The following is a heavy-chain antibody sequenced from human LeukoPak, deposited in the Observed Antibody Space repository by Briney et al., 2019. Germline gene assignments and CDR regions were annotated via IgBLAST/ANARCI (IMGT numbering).Heavy chain of an antibody. V-gene: IGHV1-8*01. CDR2: MNPNSGNT. CDR1: GYTFTSYD. CDR3: ARGRGDTAMVRDYYYYMDV. D-gene: IGHD5-18*01. J-gene: IGHJ6*03. Sequence: ASVKVSCKASGYTFTSYDINWVRQATGQGLEWMGWMNPNSGNTGYAQKFQGRVSMTRNTSISTAYMELSSLGSEDTAVYYCARGRGDTAMVRDYYYYMDVWGKGTTVTVSS.